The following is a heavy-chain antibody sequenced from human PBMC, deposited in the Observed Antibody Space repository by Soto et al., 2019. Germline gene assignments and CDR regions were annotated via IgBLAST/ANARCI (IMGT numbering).Heavy chain of an antibody. Sequence: SETLSLTCTVSGGSISSSSYYWGWIRQPPGKGLEWIGNMYYSGSSYYNSSLKSRVTISVATSKNQFSLKLNSVTAADTAVYYCARDSYDSSGSSGYSFDYWGQGTLVTVSS. D-gene: IGHD3-22*01. V-gene: IGHV4-39*01. CDR2: MYYSGSS. CDR1: GGSISSSSYY. CDR3: ARDSYDSSGSSGYSFDY. J-gene: IGHJ4*02.